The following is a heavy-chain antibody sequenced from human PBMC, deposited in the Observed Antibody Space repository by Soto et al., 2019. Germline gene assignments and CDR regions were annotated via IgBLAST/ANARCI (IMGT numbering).Heavy chain of an antibody. CDR1: GFTFSSYA. V-gene: IGHV3-30-3*01. J-gene: IGHJ6*02. CDR3: ARAGCDGGSCYTLGALRYGMDV. CDR2: ISYDGNNK. Sequence: QVQLVESGGGVVQPGRSLRLSCAASGFTFSSYAMYWVRQAPGKGLEWVAVISYDGNNKYYADSVKGRFTISRDNSKNTLYLQMNSLRTDDMAVYYCARAGCDGGSCYTLGALRYGMDVWGQGTTVTVSS. D-gene: IGHD2-15*01.